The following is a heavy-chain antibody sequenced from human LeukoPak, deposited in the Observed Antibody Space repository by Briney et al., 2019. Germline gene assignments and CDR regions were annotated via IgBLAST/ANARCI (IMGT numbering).Heavy chain of an antibody. Sequence: SVKVSCKASGGTFSSYAISWVPQAPGQGLEWMGRIIPIFGTANYAQKFQGRVTITTDESTSTAYMELSSLRSEDTAVYYCANSGILPYYFDYWGQGTLVTVSS. CDR2: IIPIFGTA. J-gene: IGHJ4*02. D-gene: IGHD1-26*01. CDR1: GGTFSSYA. V-gene: IGHV1-69*05. CDR3: ANSGILPYYFDY.